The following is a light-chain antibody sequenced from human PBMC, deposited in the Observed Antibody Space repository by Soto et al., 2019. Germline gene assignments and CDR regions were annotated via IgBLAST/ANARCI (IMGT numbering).Light chain of an antibody. Sequence: QSVLTQPASVSGSPGQSITISCTGTSTDVGGDNYVSWYQQYPGKAPKLIIYDVSSRPSGVSDRFSGSKSGNTASLTISGLQAEDEADYYCNSYPGATTLRGVFGVGTKVTVL. V-gene: IGLV2-14*03. CDR1: STDVGGDNY. J-gene: IGLJ1*01. CDR2: DVS. CDR3: NSYPGATTLRGV.